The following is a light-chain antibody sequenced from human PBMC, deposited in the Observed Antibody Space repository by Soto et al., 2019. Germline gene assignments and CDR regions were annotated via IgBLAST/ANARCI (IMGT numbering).Light chain of an antibody. V-gene: IGKV3-11*01. CDR1: QRVSSY. CDR3: QQRGNWPRT. J-gene: IGKJ2*01. Sequence: EIVLTQSPATLSLSPGERATLSCRASQRVSSYLAWYQQKPGQAPRLLIYDASNRATDIPARFSGSGSGTDFTLNISSLEPEDFAVYYCQQRGNWPRTFGQGTKLEIK. CDR2: DAS.